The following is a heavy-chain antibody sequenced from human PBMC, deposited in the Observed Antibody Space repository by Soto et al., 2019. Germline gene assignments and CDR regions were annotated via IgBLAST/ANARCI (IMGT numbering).Heavy chain of an antibody. D-gene: IGHD1-26*01. CDR1: GFTFSSYS. J-gene: IGHJ4*02. CDR3: GRGLDSGSHCCFDY. Sequence: GGSLRLSCAASGFTFSSYSMNWVRQTPGKWLEWISSISSSSSYIYYAEEVKGRYTISRDNAKNLLYLQMNSLGAEDTAVYCWGRGLDSGSHCCFDYWGQGTLVTVSS. V-gene: IGHV3-21*01. CDR2: ISSSSSYI.